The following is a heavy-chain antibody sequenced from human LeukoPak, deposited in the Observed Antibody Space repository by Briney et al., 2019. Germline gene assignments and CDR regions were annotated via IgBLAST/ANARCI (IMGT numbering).Heavy chain of an antibody. V-gene: IGHV3-30-3*01. Sequence: GGSLRLSCAASGFTFSSYAMHWVRQAPGKGLEWVAVISYDGSNKYYADSAKGRFTISRDNSKNTLYLQMNSLRAEDTAVYYCASRVSNRPTYYDFWSGYQTNGMDVWGQGTTVTVSS. J-gene: IGHJ6*02. CDR3: ASRVSNRPTYYDFWSGYQTNGMDV. CDR1: GFTFSSYA. D-gene: IGHD3-3*01. CDR2: ISYDGSNK.